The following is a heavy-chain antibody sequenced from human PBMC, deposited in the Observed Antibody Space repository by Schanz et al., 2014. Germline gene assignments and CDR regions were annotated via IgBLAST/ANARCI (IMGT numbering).Heavy chain of an antibody. Sequence: QVHLVQSGAEVHKPGASLKISCKASGYTFTNFFLHWVRQAPGQGLEWMGIINPSGGSTRYGQKFQGRLTVTTDTSTSTVYLELSSLRSDDTAVYYCGRGFSRAYIDFWGQGTLIDVSS. CDR3: GRGFSRAYIDF. J-gene: IGHJ4*02. CDR2: INPSGGST. CDR1: GYTFTNFF. V-gene: IGHV1-46*03. D-gene: IGHD1-20*01.